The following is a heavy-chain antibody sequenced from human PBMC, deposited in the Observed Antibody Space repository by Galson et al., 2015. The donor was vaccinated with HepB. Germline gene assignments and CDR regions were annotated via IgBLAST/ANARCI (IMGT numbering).Heavy chain of an antibody. Sequence: SLRLSSAASGFTFSNYAMSWVRQAPGKGLEWVSFISGSGGSTYYADSVKGRFTISRDHSKNTLYLQMNSLRAEDTAVYYCAKGRYTYGSADVDYWGQGTLVTVSS. CDR3: AKGRYTYGSADVDY. V-gene: IGHV3-23*01. J-gene: IGHJ4*02. CDR1: GFTFSNYA. CDR2: ISGSGGST. D-gene: IGHD5-18*01.